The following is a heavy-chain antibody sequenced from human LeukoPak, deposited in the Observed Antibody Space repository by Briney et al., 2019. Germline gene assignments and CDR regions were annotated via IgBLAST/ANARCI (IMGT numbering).Heavy chain of an antibody. Sequence: PGGSLRLSCVASGFTFSTYAMGWVRQAPGKGLEWVSDICGSVDNTYYAGSVKGRFTISRDNSKNTLYLQMNSLRVEDTALYYCAKHYAGSCFSGTDYWGQGTLVTASS. D-gene: IGHD2-15*01. J-gene: IGHJ4*02. CDR1: GFTFSTYA. CDR2: ICGSVDNT. V-gene: IGHV3-23*01. CDR3: AKHYAGSCFSGTDY.